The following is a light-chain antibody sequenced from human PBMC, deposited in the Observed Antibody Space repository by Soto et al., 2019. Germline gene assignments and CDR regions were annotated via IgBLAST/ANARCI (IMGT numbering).Light chain of an antibody. J-gene: IGKJ5*01. CDR1: QGIGNA. CDR2: DAS. CDR3: QQYNTHST. Sequence: AIQMTQSPSSLSESVGGRGTIPCRASQGIGNALGWYKQKPGKAPKALIYDASTLRSGVPSRFSGGGSGTEFALTISSLQPDDFATYYCQQYNTHSTFGQGTRLEIK. V-gene: IGKV1-13*02.